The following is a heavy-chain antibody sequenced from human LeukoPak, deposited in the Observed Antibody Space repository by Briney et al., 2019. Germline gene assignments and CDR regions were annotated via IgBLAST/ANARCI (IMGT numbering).Heavy chain of an antibody. Sequence: GGSLRLSCAASGFTFDDYAMHWVRQAPGKGLEWVSGISWNSGSIGYADSVKGRFTISRDNAKNSLYLQMNSLRAEDTALYYCAKGSYGSSWYTFDYWGQGTLVTVSS. J-gene: IGHJ4*02. CDR2: ISWNSGSI. V-gene: IGHV3-9*01. D-gene: IGHD6-13*01. CDR1: GFTFDDYA. CDR3: AKGSYGSSWYTFDY.